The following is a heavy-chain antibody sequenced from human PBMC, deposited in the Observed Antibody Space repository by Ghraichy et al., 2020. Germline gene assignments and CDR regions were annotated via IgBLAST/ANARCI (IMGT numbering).Heavy chain of an antibody. CDR1: GGSISSGDYY. CDR2: IYYSGST. J-gene: IGHJ4*02. CDR3: ARVLVCSGGSCYYFDY. Sequence: SETLSLTCTVSGGSISSGDYYWSWIRQPPGKGLEWIGYIYYSGSTYYNPSLKSRVTISVDTSKNQFSLKLSSVTAADTAVYYCARVLVCSGGSCYYFDYWGQGTLVTVSS. D-gene: IGHD2-15*01. V-gene: IGHV4-30-4*01.